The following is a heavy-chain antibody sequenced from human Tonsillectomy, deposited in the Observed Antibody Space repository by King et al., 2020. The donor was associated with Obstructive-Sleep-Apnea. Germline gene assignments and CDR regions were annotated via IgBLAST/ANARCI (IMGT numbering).Heavy chain of an antibody. V-gene: IGHV3-48*01. J-gene: IGHJ3*02. D-gene: IGHD2-2*01. CDR2: ISSSSSTL. CDR1: GFTFSRYS. CDR3: AREEYCSSTSCSVDTFNI. Sequence: VQLVESGGGLVQPGGSLRLSCAASGFTFSRYSMNWVRQAPGKGLEWVSYISSSSSTLYYADSAKGRFTISRDNAKNSLFLQMNSLRGEDTAVYYCAREEYCSSTSCSVDTFNIWGQGTMVTVSS.